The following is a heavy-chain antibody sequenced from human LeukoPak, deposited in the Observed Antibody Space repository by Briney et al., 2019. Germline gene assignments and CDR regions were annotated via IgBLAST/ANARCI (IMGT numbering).Heavy chain of an antibody. CDR3: AKESDGYPDY. CDR2: ISWNSGSI. J-gene: IGHJ4*02. V-gene: IGHV3-9*01. CDR1: GFTFDDYA. D-gene: IGHD5-18*01. Sequence: GGSLRLSCAASGFTFDDYAMHWVRQAPGKGLEWVSGISWNSGSIGYADSVKGRFTISRDNAKNSLYLEMNNSRAEDTALYYCAKESDGYPDYWGQGTLVTVSS.